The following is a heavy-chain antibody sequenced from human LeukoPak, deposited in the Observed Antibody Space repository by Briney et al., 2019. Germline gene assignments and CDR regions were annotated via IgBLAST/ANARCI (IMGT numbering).Heavy chain of an antibody. Sequence: SETLSLTCAVYGGSFSDFFWTWVRQPPGKGLEWIGEINHSGDTKYNPSLKSRVTTSVDTSNNQLSLNLISVTAADAAVYYCARGRVSPSYDVLTGSYRPTYYFDYWGQGTLVTVPS. CDR2: INHSGDT. CDR1: GGSFSDFF. D-gene: IGHD3-9*01. CDR3: ARGRVSPSYDVLTGSYRPTYYFDY. J-gene: IGHJ4*02. V-gene: IGHV4-34*01.